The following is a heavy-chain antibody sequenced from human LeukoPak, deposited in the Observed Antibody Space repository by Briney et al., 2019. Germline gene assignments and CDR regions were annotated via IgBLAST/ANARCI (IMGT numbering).Heavy chain of an antibody. Sequence: ASVKVSCKASGYTFTSYYMHWVRQATGQGLEWMGWMDPNSGNTGYAQKFQGRVTMTRNTSISIAYMELSSLRSEDTAVYYCASNGMDVWGQGTTVTVSS. J-gene: IGHJ6*02. CDR1: GYTFTSYY. CDR3: ASNGMDV. V-gene: IGHV1-8*02. CDR2: MDPNSGNT.